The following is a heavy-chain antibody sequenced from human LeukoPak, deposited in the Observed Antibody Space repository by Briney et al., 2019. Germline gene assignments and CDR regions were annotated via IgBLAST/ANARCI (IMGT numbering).Heavy chain of an antibody. CDR3: AREQEYYDSSGYSLIYFDY. Sequence: SGTLSLTCAVSGGSISDSYWWSWVRQPPEKGLAWIGEIYHSGTTNYNPSLKSRVTISVDTSKNQFSLKLSSVTAADTAVYYCAREQEYYDSSGYSLIYFDYWGQGTLVTVSS. CDR2: IYHSGTT. CDR1: GGSISDSYW. V-gene: IGHV4-4*02. D-gene: IGHD3-22*01. J-gene: IGHJ4*02.